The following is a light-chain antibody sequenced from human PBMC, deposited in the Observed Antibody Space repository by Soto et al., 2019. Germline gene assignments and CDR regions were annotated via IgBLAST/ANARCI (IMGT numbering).Light chain of an antibody. Sequence: DIQMTQSPSTLSASVRDRVTITCRASQTISSWLAWFQQRPGRAPKFLIYKASSLKNGVPLRFSGSGSGTEFTLTISSLQPGDFATYYCQQYASYSPTFGQGTKVDIK. V-gene: IGKV1-5*03. CDR2: KAS. CDR3: QQYASYSPT. CDR1: QTISSW. J-gene: IGKJ1*01.